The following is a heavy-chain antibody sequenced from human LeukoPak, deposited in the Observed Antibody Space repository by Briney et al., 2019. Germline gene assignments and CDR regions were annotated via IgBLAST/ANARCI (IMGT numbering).Heavy chain of an antibody. D-gene: IGHD6-19*01. Sequence: ASVKVSCKASGYTFTGYYMHWVRQAPGQGLEWMGWINPNSGGTNYAQKFQGRVTMTRDRSISTAYMELSRLRSDDTAVYYCARATIAVAGTGHDYWGQGTLVTVSS. V-gene: IGHV1-2*02. CDR3: ARATIAVAGTGHDY. CDR2: INPNSGGT. J-gene: IGHJ4*02. CDR1: GYTFTGYY.